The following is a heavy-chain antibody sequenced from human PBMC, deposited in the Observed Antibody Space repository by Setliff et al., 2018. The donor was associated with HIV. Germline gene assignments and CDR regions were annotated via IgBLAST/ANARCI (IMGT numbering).Heavy chain of an antibody. D-gene: IGHD3-10*01. CDR2: INPNSGGT. Sequence: ASVKVSCKTSGYTFDAKYIHWARQAPGQGLEWMGWINPNSGGTNYARKFQGRVTMTRDTSISTAYMELNSLRSDDTAVYYCARGFTYRGYYYGSGSYYNIQQPIDYWGQGTLVTVSS. CDR3: ARGFTYRGYYYGSGSYYNIQQPIDY. CDR1: GYTFDAKY. V-gene: IGHV1-2*02. J-gene: IGHJ4*02.